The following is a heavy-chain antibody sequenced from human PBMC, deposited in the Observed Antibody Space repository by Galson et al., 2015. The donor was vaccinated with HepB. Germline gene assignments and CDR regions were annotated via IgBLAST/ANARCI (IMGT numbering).Heavy chain of an antibody. J-gene: IGHJ4*02. CDR1: GFTFSDYW. Sequence: SLRLSCAASGFTFSDYWMIWVRQAPGKGLEWVANIKQGGSEQYYVNSVKGRFTISRDDAKNSLYLQMNNLRVEDTAVYYCASGRFYNYLWGTYRFEDWGQGTLVAVSS. CDR2: IKQGGSEQ. V-gene: IGHV3-7*01. D-gene: IGHD3-16*02. CDR3: ASGRFYNYLWGTYRFED.